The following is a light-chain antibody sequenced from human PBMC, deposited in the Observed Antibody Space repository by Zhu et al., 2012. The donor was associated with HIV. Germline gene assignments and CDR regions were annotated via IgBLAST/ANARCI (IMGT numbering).Light chain of an antibody. CDR1: QSISYW. CDR3: QQYYTPSYT. V-gene: IGKV1-5*03. CDR2: KAS. Sequence: DIQMTQSPSTLSASVGDRVTITCRASQSISYWLAWYQQKPGKAPKLLIYKASSLESGVPSRFIGSGFGTEFTLTINSLQPDDFASYSCQQYYTPSYTFGQGTKLQIK. J-gene: IGKJ2*01.